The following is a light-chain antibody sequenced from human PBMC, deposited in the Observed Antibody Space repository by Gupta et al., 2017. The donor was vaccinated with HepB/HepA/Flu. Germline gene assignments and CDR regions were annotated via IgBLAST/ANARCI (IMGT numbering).Light chain of an antibody. Sequence: QMTQSPSSLSASVGDRVSITSRASRDIRNELGWYQQKTGIPPKLLIYGASKLHPGVPSRFRGSGSGTVFTLVISGLQPEDVGTYYCLQDNNYPPAFGQGTKVEI. CDR3: LQDNNYPPA. V-gene: IGKV1-6*01. J-gene: IGKJ1*01. CDR2: GAS. CDR1: RDIRNE.